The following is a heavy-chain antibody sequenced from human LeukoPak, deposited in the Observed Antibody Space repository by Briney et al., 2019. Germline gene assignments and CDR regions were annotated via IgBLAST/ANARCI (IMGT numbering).Heavy chain of an antibody. CDR1: GFTFSSYE. V-gene: IGHV3-48*03. Sequence: PGGSLRLSCAASGFTFSSYEMNWVRQAPGKGLEWVSYISSSGSTIYYADSVKGRFTISRDNAKNSLYLQMNSLRAEDTAVYYCARVGSSGWLPFDYWGQGTLVTVSS. CDR3: ARVGSSGWLPFDY. D-gene: IGHD6-19*01. J-gene: IGHJ4*02. CDR2: ISSSGSTI.